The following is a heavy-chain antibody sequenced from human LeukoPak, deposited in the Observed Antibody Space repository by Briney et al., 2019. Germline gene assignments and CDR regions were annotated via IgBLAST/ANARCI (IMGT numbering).Heavy chain of an antibody. V-gene: IGHV4-59*08. D-gene: IGHD6-19*01. J-gene: IGHJ4*02. CDR2: IYFTGST. Sequence: SETLSLTCTVSAGSISPYYWSWIRQPPGKALEWIGYIYFTGSTNYNPSLKSRLTISLHTSKNQFSLKLSSVTAADTAVYYCARPLPVAGDPYFDYWGQGALVTVSS. CDR1: AGSISPYY. CDR3: ARPLPVAGDPYFDY.